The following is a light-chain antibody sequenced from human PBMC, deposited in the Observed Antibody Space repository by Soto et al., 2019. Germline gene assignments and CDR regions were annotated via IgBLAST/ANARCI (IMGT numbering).Light chain of an antibody. J-gene: IGLJ1*01. Sequence: QSALTQPASVSGSPGPSITISCTGTSSDVGGYNYVSWYQQHPGKAPKLMIYDVSNRASGVSNRFSGSKSGNTASLTISGLQADDEADYYCISYTSSSTLYVFGTGTKLT. V-gene: IGLV2-14*01. CDR3: ISYTSSSTLYV. CDR1: SSDVGGYNY. CDR2: DVS.